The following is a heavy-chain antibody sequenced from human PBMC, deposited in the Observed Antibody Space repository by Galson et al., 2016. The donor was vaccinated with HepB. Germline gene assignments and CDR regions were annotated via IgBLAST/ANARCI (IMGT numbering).Heavy chain of an antibody. D-gene: IGHD6-13*01. CDR3: ARVREQQLLDAFDI. V-gene: IGHV3-21*01. Sequence: SLRLSCATSGFTFTRYNMNWVRQAPGKGLEWVSSISSGSSYIYYADPVKGRFTISRDNVKKLLYLQMNSLRPEDTAVYYCARVREQQLLDAFDIWGQGTMVTVSS. CDR1: GFTFTRYN. J-gene: IGHJ3*02. CDR2: ISSGSSYI.